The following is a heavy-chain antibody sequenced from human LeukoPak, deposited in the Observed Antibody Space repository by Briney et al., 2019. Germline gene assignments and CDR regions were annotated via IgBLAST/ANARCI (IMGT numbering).Heavy chain of an antibody. Sequence: GRSLRLPCAASGFTFSSYAMHWVRQAPGKGLEWVAVISYDGSNKYYADSVKGRSTISRDNSKNTLYLQMNSLRAEDTAVYYCARAMTTVTSGGYWGQGTLVIVSS. CDR2: ISYDGSNK. D-gene: IGHD4-17*01. CDR3: ARAMTTVTSGGY. CDR1: GFTFSSYA. J-gene: IGHJ4*02. V-gene: IGHV3-30*04.